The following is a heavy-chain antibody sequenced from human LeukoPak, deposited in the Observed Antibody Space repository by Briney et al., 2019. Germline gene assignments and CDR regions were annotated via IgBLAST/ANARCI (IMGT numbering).Heavy chain of an antibody. CDR1: GFTFSYYT. CDR2: ISYDGSNK. D-gene: IGHD3-22*01. CDR3: ARVLNYYDSSGYYFSY. J-gene: IGHJ4*02. Sequence: PGGSLRLSCAASGFTFSYYTMHWVRQAPGKGLEWVAVISYDGSNKYYADSLKGRFTISRDNSQNTLYLQMNSLRAEDTAVYYCARVLNYYDSSGYYFSYWGQGTLVTVSS. V-gene: IGHV3-30-3*01.